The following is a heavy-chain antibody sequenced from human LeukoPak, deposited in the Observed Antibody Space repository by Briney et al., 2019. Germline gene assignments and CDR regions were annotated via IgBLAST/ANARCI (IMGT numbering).Heavy chain of an antibody. CDR1: GGSFSGYY. CDR2: INHSGST. D-gene: IGHD5-12*01. Sequence: SETLSLTCAVYGGSFSGYYWSWIRQPPGKGLEWIGEINHSGSTNYNPSLKSRVTISVDTSKNQFSLKLSSVTAADTAVYYCARDHSGYSIDYWGQGILVTVSS. V-gene: IGHV4-34*01. J-gene: IGHJ4*02. CDR3: ARDHSGYSIDY.